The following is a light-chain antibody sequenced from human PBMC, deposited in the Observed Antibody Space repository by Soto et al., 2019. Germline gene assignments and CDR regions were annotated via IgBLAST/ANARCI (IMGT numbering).Light chain of an antibody. V-gene: IGKV3-15*01. CDR1: QSVSSN. CDR3: QQYNNWPPRT. CDR2: GAS. J-gene: IGKJ1*01. Sequence: EIVMTQSPATLSVSPGERATLSCRASQSVSSNLAWYRQKPGQAPRLLIYGASTRATGIPARFSGSGSGTEFTLTISSLQSEDFAVYYCQQYNNWPPRTFGQGTKVDI.